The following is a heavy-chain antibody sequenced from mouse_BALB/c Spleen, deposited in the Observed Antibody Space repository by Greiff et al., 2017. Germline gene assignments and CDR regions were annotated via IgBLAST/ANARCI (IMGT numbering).Heavy chain of an antibody. D-gene: IGHD2-10*02. J-gene: IGHJ4*01. Sequence: VHLVESGPGLVQPSQSLSITCTVSGFSLTSYGVHWVRQSPGKGLEWLGVIWSGGSTDYNAAFISRLSISKDNSKSQVFFKMNSLQANDTAIYYCARNMYGNDRLMDYWGQGTSVTVSS. CDR1: GFSLTSYG. CDR2: IWSGGST. V-gene: IGHV2-2*02. CDR3: ARNMYGNDRLMDY.